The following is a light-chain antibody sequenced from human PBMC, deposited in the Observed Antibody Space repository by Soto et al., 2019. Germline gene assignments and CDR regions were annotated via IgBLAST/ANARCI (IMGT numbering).Light chain of an antibody. V-gene: IGKV1-5*03. CDR1: QSISSW. Sequence: DIQMTQSPSTLSASVGDRVTITCRASQSISSWLAWYQQKPGKAPKLLIYKASSLESGVPARFSGSGSGTEVTLTSSSLQPDDFATYYCQQYNSYSQYTFGQGTKLEIK. J-gene: IGKJ2*01. CDR2: KAS. CDR3: QQYNSYSQYT.